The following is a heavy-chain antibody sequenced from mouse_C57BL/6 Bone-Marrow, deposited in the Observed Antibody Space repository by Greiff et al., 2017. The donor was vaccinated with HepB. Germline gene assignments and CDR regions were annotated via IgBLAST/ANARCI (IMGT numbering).Heavy chain of an antibody. D-gene: IGHD2-1*01. CDR2: IWGVGST. CDR3: ARDYYPYAMDY. Sequence: VQRVESGPGLVAPSQSLSITCTVSGFSLTSYGVDWVRQSPGKGLEWLGVIWGVGSTNYNSALKSRLSISKDNSKSQVFLKMNSLQTDDTAMYYCARDYYPYAMDYWGQGTSVTVSS. CDR1: GFSLTSYG. J-gene: IGHJ4*01. V-gene: IGHV2-6*01.